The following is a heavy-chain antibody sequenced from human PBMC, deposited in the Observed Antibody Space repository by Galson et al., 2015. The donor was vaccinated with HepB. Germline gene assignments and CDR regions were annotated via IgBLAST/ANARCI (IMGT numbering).Heavy chain of an antibody. D-gene: IGHD3-16*01. Sequence: SLRLSCAASGFTFSNYAMSWVRQSPGKGLEYVSVISASDGTTYYADSVKGRFIISRDNSKSALYLEMNSLRVEDTAVYYCAKGRGGPWAAVDCWGQGTLVTVSS. CDR2: ISASDGTT. CDR1: GFTFSNYA. V-gene: IGHV3-23*01. CDR3: AKGRGGPWAAVDC. J-gene: IGHJ4*02.